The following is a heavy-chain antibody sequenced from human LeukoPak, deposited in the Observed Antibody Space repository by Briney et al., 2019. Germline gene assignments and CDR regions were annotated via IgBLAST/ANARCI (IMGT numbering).Heavy chain of an antibody. J-gene: IGHJ5*02. CDR3: ARDRPGYSGYDDQGVDWFDP. V-gene: IGHV1-69*04. CDR2: IIPILGIA. D-gene: IGHD5-12*01. Sequence: SVKVSCKASGGTFSSYTMSWVRQAPGQGLEWMGKIIPILGIANYAQKFQGRVTITADKSTSTAYMELSSLRSEDTAVYYCARDRPGYSGYDDQGVDWFDPWGQGTLVTVSS. CDR1: GGTFSSYT.